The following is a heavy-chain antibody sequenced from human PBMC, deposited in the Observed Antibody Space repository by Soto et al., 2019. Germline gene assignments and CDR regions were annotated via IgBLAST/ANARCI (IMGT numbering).Heavy chain of an antibody. Sequence: QVQLVESGGGVVQPGASLRLSCAASGFRFSGFAMHWVRQAPGKGLEWVAVISFDGSEKFYVDSVKGRFSISRDDFHSTVFLQMDSLRVEDTAVYYCASLGWNVPPFDSWGQGTLVIVSS. CDR1: GFRFSGFA. CDR2: ISFDGSEK. J-gene: IGHJ4*02. CDR3: ASLGWNVPPFDS. D-gene: IGHD1-1*01. V-gene: IGHV3-30*04.